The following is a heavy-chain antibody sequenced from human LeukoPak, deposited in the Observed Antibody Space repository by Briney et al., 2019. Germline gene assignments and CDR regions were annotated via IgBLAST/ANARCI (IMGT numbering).Heavy chain of an antibody. CDR2: IYYSGST. Sequence: SETLSLTCTVSGGSISSYYWSWIRQPPGKGLEWVGYIYYSGSTNYNPPLKSRVTISVDTSKNQFSLKLSSVTAADTAVYYCARGEVAVAGYYYYGMDVWGQGTTVTVSS. CDR1: GGSISSYY. CDR3: ARGEVAVAGYYYYGMDV. V-gene: IGHV4-59*01. D-gene: IGHD6-19*01. J-gene: IGHJ6*02.